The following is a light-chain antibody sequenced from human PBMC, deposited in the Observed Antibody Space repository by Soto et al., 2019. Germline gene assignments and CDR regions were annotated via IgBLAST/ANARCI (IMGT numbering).Light chain of an antibody. Sequence: QSVLTQPPSVSGAPGQRVTISCTGSSSNIGAGYDVHWYQQLPGTAPELLIYANSNRPSGVPDRFSGSKSGTSASLAITGLQADDEADYYCQSYDSSLSGVFGGGTQLTVL. CDR3: QSYDSSLSGV. CDR2: ANS. CDR1: SSNIGAGYD. J-gene: IGLJ3*02. V-gene: IGLV1-40*01.